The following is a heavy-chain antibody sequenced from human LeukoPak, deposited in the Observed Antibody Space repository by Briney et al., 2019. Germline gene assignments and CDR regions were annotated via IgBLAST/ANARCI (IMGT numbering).Heavy chain of an antibody. D-gene: IGHD3-16*01. CDR1: GFTFSSYS. Sequence: GGSLRLSCAASGFTFSSYSMNWVRQAPGKGLEWVSSISSSSSYKYYADSVKGRFTISRDNVKNLLYLQMNSLRGEDTAVYYCARDGWGSVSPDYWGQEPLVPASS. CDR2: ISSSSSYK. V-gene: IGHV3-21*01. CDR3: ARDGWGSVSPDY. J-gene: IGHJ4*02.